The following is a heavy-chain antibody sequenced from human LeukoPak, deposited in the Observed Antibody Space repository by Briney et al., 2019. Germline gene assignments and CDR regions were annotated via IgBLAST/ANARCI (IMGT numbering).Heavy chain of an antibody. CDR3: ARDYYESSGYYCRPDY. V-gene: IGHV1-18*01. J-gene: IGHJ4*02. CDR2: ISGYNGNT. CDR1: GYTFVNYG. D-gene: IGHD3-22*01. Sequence: GASVKVYCKASGYTFVNYGISWVRQVPGQGLEWMGWISGYNGNTKYAQKFQGRVTMTTDTSTSTAYMELRSLRSDDTAVYYCARDYYESSGYYCRPDYWGQGSLVTVSS.